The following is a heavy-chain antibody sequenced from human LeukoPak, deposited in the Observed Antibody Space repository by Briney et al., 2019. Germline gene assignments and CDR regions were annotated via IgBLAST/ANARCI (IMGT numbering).Heavy chain of an antibody. V-gene: IGHV3-23*01. D-gene: IGHD3-22*01. CDR3: ARGFDTSGYPSYGMDV. CDR2: VRGSGGGT. CDR1: GFTLSSYA. J-gene: IGHJ6*04. Sequence: PGGSLRPSCAASGFTLSSYAMSWVRQAPGKGLEWVSAVRGSGGGTYYADSVKGRFTISRDNSKNTLYLQMNSLRAEDTAEYYCARGFDTSGYPSYGMDVWGKGTTVIVSS.